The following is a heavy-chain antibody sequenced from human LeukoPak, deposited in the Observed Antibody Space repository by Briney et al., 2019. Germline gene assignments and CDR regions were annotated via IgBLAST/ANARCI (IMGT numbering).Heavy chain of an antibody. CDR2: INPNSGGT. D-gene: IGHD3-22*01. J-gene: IGHJ4*02. Sequence: ASVKVSCKASGYTFTGYYMHWVRQAPGQGLEWMGWINPNSGGTNYAQKFQGRVTMTRDTSISTAYMELSSLRSDDTAVYYCARVAYSYESSARVRFDYWGQGTPVTVSS. CDR3: ARVAYSYESSARVRFDY. CDR1: GYTFTGYY. V-gene: IGHV1-2*02.